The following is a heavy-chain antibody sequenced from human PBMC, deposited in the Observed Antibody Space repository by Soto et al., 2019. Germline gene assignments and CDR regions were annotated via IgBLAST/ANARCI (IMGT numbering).Heavy chain of an antibody. CDR3: ARHYDILTAYSI. CDR1: GGTFSSYT. Sequence: QVRLVQSGAEVKKPGSSVKVSCKASGGTFSSYTFTWVRQAPGQGLEWMGGIIPMFGIVNYAQKFQGRVTNTADESTSITYMALTSLSSEDTAIYYCARHYDILTAYSIWGQGTMVTVSS. V-gene: IGHV1-69*01. J-gene: IGHJ3*02. D-gene: IGHD3-9*01. CDR2: IIPMFGIV.